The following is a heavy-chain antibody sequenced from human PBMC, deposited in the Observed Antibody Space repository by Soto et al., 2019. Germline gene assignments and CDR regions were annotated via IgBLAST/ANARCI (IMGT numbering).Heavy chain of an antibody. J-gene: IGHJ6*03. CDR2: MYNTGGT. V-gene: IGHV4-59*01. CDR1: GGSISGYY. D-gene: IGHD2-21*02. Sequence: SETLSLTCTVSGGSISGYYWSWIRQPPGKGLEWIGYMYNTGGTVYNPSFKSRVTISVDTSKNQFSLKLNSVTAADTAVYYCGRVRWGYGGTDCSPREVWGKGT. CDR3: GRVRWGYGGTDCSPREV.